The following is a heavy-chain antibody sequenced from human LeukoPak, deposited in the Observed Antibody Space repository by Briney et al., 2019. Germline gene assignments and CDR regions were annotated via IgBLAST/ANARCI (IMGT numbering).Heavy chain of an antibody. CDR1: GGSISSYY. CDR2: IYYSGST. CDR3: ARTYSSSWQIHFDY. D-gene: IGHD6-13*01. J-gene: IGHJ4*02. Sequence: SETLSLTCTVSGGSISSYYWSWIRQPPGKGLEWSGYIYYSGSTNYNPSLKSRVTISVDTSKNQFSLKLSSVTAADTAVYYCARTYSSSWQIHFDYWGQGTLVTVSS. V-gene: IGHV4-59*01.